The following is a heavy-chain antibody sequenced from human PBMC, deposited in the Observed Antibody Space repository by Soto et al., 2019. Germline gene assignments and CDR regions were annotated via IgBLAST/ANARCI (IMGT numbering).Heavy chain of an antibody. Sequence: GGSLRLSCAASGFTFSGSAMHWVRQASGKGLEWVGRIRSKANSYATAYAASVKGRFTISRDDSKNTAYLQMNSLKTEDTAVYYCTRRGVNGSDYWGQGTLVTVSS. CDR2: IRSKANSYAT. V-gene: IGHV3-73*01. J-gene: IGHJ4*02. CDR1: GFTFSGSA. CDR3: TRRGVNGSDY. D-gene: IGHD2-2*03.